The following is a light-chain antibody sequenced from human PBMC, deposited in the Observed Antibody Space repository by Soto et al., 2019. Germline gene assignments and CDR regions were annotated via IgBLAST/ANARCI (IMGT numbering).Light chain of an antibody. CDR1: QSVSSN. CDR2: GAS. V-gene: IGKV3-15*01. CDR3: QQYNNWPWT. Sequence: EIGMTQSPATLSVSPGERATLSCRASQSVSSNLAWYQQKPGQAPRLLIYGASTRATGIPARFSGSGSGTEFTLTFSSLQSEDSAVYYCQQYNNWPWTFGQGTKVEIK. J-gene: IGKJ1*01.